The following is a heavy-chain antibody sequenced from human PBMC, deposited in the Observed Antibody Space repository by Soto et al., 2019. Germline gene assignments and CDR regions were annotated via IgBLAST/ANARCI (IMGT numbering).Heavy chain of an antibody. D-gene: IGHD3-10*01. V-gene: IGHV1-24*01. CDR3: ATVRLYYGSGSYYEPGSWFDP. CDR1: GYTLTELS. CDR2: FDPEDGET. Sequence: ASVKVSCKVSGYTLTELSMHWVRQAPGKGLEWMGGFDPEDGETIYAQKFQGRVTMTEDTSTDTAYMELSSLRSEDTAVYYCATVRLYYGSGSYYEPGSWFDPWGQGTLVTVSS. J-gene: IGHJ5*02.